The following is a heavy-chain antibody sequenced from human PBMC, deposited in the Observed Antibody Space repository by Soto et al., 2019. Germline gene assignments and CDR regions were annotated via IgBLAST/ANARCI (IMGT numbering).Heavy chain of an antibody. J-gene: IGHJ3*02. D-gene: IGHD3-22*01. CDR2: ISSSSSTI. V-gene: IGHV3-48*02. Sequence: GGSLRLSCAASGFTFSSYSMNWVRQAPGKGLEWVSYISSSSSTIYYADSVKGRFTISRDNAKNSLYLQMNSLRDEDTAVYYCARESGTSRNPYYYDSSGPTDAFDIWGQGTMVTVSS. CDR3: ARESGTSRNPYYYDSSGPTDAFDI. CDR1: GFTFSSYS.